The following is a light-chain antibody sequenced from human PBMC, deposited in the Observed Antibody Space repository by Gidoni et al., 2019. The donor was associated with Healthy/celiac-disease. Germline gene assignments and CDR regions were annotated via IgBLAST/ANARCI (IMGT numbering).Light chain of an antibody. J-gene: IGLJ2*01. CDR2: CNS. V-gene: IGLV1-40*01. CDR1: SPNIGAGYD. CDR3: QSYDSSLSGSVV. Sequence: QSVLPQPPSVSGAPGQRVTISRTGSSPNIGAGYDVHWYQQLPVTAHKLLIYCNSHRPAGVPARFSGSNSSPSASLAITGLQAEDEADYSCQSYDSSLSGSVVFGGATKLTVL.